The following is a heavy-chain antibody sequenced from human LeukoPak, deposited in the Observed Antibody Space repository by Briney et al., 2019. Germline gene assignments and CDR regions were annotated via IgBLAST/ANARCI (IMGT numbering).Heavy chain of an antibody. CDR3: ARETTIAAAGTRMGH. CDR1: GFTFSSYW. V-gene: IGHV3-74*01. Sequence: GGSLRLSCAASGFTFSSYWMYWVRQAPGKGLVWVSRINTDGSSTSYADSVQGRFTISRDNAKNTLYLQMNSLRAEDTAVYYCARETTIAAAGTRMGHWGQGSLVTVSS. J-gene: IGHJ4*02. CDR2: INTDGSST. D-gene: IGHD6-13*01.